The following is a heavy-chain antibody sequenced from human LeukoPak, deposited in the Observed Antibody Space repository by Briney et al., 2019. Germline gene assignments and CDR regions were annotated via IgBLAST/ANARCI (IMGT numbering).Heavy chain of an antibody. D-gene: IGHD3-22*01. J-gene: IGHJ2*01. Sequence: GGSLRLSCVASEFVFSNHAMIWFRQAPGKGLEWISSITSDSSNIFYADSVKGRFTISRDNAKNSLYLQMNSLRAEDTAVYYCARGESYYYDSSGADLWGRGTLVTVSS. V-gene: IGHV3-21*04. CDR2: ITSDSSNI. CDR1: EFVFSNHA. CDR3: ARGESYYYDSSGADL.